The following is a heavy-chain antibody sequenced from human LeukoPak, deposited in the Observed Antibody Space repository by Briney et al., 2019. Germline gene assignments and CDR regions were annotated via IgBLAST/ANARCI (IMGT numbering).Heavy chain of an antibody. J-gene: IGHJ6*03. CDR1: GFTFSNSG. CDR2: ISTDAGET. Sequence: PGGTLRLSCAASGFTFSNSGMSWVRQAPGKGLEWVSAISTDAGETHYADSVKGRFTISRDNSKNTLYLQMNSLRAEDTAVYYCAKVGDSSGYVNYYYYYYMDVWGKGTTVTISS. D-gene: IGHD3-22*01. CDR3: AKVGDSSGYVNYYYYYYMDV. V-gene: IGHV3-23*01.